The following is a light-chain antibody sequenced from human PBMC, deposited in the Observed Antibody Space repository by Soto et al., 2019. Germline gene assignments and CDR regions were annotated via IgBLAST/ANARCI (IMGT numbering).Light chain of an antibody. Sequence: QSALTQPASVSGSPGQSITISCFGTSSDVGGYNSASWHQQHPGKAPKLMIYDVSNWPSGVSNRFSGSKSGNTASLTISGLQAEDEADYYCSSYTSSNTYVFGTGTKLTVL. J-gene: IGLJ1*01. CDR1: SSDVGGYNS. CDR2: DVS. V-gene: IGLV2-14*01. CDR3: SSYTSSNTYV.